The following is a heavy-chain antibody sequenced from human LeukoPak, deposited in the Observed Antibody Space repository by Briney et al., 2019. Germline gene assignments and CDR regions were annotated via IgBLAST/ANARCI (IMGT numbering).Heavy chain of an antibody. Sequence: ASVKVSCKASGYTFTSYGISWVRQAPGQGLEWMGWISAYNGNTNYAQKLQGRVTMTTDTSTSTAYMELRSLRSDDTAVYYCARVDRITIPVDYYDSSGYLYYYGMDVWGQGTTVTVSS. CDR1: GYTFTSYG. CDR3: ARVDRITIPVDYYDSSGYLYYYGMDV. CDR2: ISAYNGNT. D-gene: IGHD3-22*01. V-gene: IGHV1-18*01. J-gene: IGHJ6*02.